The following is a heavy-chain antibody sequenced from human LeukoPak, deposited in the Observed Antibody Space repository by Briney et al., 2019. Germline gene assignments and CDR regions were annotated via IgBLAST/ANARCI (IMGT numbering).Heavy chain of an antibody. Sequence: GASVKVSCKASGYTFTGYYMHWVRQAPGQGLEWMGWINPNSGGTNYAQKFQGGVTMTRDTSISTAYMELSRLRSDDTAVYYCARDCSSTSCLFDIWGQGTMVTVSS. V-gene: IGHV1-2*02. CDR2: INPNSGGT. D-gene: IGHD2-2*01. J-gene: IGHJ3*02. CDR1: GYTFTGYY. CDR3: ARDCSSTSCLFDI.